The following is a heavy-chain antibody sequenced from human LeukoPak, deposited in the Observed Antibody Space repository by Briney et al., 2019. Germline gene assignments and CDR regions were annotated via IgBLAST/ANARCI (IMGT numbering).Heavy chain of an antibody. V-gene: IGHV3-74*03. D-gene: IGHD3-10*01. CDR3: ARGGRFGVLDY. J-gene: IGHJ4*02. CDR1: GFTFSSNW. Sequence: GGALTLSCAGSGFTFSSNWMHWVRQPPAKGLTWVSHMYGDGSSATYADSVKGRFTISRDNAKNALYLQMNSLRADDTAVYYCARGGRFGVLDYWGQGTLVSVSS. CDR2: MYGDGSSA.